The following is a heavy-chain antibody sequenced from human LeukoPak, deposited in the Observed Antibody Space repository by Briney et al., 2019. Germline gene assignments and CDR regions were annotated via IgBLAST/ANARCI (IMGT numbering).Heavy chain of an antibody. D-gene: IGHD6-19*01. V-gene: IGHV3-23*01. CDR1: GFTFSSSS. CDR3: AKGSGWYV. CDR2: ISGSGGST. J-gene: IGHJ4*02. Sequence: GRSLRLSCAASGFTFSSSSMSWVRQAPGKGLEWVSVISGSGGSTDYADSVKGRFTISRDNSKNTLYLQMNSLRAEDTAVYYCAKGSGWYVWGQGTLVTVSS.